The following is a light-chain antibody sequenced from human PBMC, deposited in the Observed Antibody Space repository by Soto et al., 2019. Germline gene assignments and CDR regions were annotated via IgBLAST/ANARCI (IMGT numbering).Light chain of an antibody. Sequence: DIQMTQSPSSLSASVGDRVTITCRTSQRISGSINWYQQKLGKAPKLLIYGSSTLQGGVPSRFSGSGSGTDFTLIVSGLQPEDFATYYCQQSFKTPYTFGQGTKLEIK. CDR2: GSS. CDR3: QQSFKTPYT. J-gene: IGKJ2*01. CDR1: QRISGS. V-gene: IGKV1-39*01.